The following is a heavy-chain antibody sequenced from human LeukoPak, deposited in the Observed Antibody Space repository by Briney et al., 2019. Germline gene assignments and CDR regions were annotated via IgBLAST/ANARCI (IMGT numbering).Heavy chain of an antibody. D-gene: IGHD6-13*01. Sequence: GGSLRLSCAASGFTFSGSAMHWVRQASGKGLEWVGRIRTKANSYGTAYAASVKGRFTISRGDSKNTAYLQMNSLKIEDTAMYYCTRQKGPIAAAGNSQYYFDYWGQGTLVTVSS. CDR2: IRTKANSYGT. CDR3: TRQKGPIAAAGNSQYYFDY. J-gene: IGHJ4*02. V-gene: IGHV3-73*01. CDR1: GFTFSGSA.